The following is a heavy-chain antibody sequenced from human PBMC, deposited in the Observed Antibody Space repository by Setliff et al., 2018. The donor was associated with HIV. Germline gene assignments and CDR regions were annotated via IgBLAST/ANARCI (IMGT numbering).Heavy chain of an antibody. CDR1: GVSINRTDHY. D-gene: IGHD2-21*01. V-gene: IGHV4-39*02. CDR2: VSQSGST. CDR3: ARVPVAGANWFDP. Sequence: PSETLSLTCSVSGVSINRTDHYGGWIRQSPGKRLEWIGSVSQSGSTYYNPSLKSRITISVDRSKTLFSLKLISVTAADQGVYYCARVPVAGANWFDPWGLGTLVTVSS. J-gene: IGHJ5*02.